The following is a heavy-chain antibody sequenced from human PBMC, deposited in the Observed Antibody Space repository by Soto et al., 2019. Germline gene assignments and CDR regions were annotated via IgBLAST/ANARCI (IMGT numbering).Heavy chain of an antibody. J-gene: IGHJ4*02. CDR3: ARDLDGSGSYYTDY. CDR1: GYTFTSAG. V-gene: IGHV1-18*01. D-gene: IGHD3-10*01. CDR2: ISAYNGNT. Sequence: QVQLVQSGAEVKDPGTSVKVSCKTSGYTFTSAGISWVRQAPGQGLEWMGWISAYNGNTKYAQKVQGRVTMTTDTSTSTAYMELRSLTSDDTVVYHCARDLDGSGSYYTDYWGQGTLVTV.